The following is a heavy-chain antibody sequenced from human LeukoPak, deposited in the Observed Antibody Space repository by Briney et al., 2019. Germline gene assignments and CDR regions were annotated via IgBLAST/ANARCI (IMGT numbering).Heavy chain of an antibody. CDR3: ARHVHCSGGSCYRYGMDD. D-gene: IGHD2-15*01. V-gene: IGHV4-59*08. CDR2: NHNTGST. CDR1: GGSISTFH. J-gene: IGHJ6*02. Sequence: SETLSLTCTVSGGSISTFHWSWIRQPPGRGLEWIGFNHNTGSTNYNPSLNSRVTISVDTSKNQFFLKLSSVTAAATAVYYCARHVHCSGGSCYRYGMDDWGQGTTVTVSS.